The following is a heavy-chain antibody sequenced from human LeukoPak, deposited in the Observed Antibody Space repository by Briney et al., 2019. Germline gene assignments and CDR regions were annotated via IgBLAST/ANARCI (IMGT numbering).Heavy chain of an antibody. V-gene: IGHV3-7*03. CDR3: AKCRIGELTTFDF. D-gene: IGHD3-10*01. J-gene: IGHJ3*01. Sequence: GGSLRLSCAASGFTFSTYWMSWVRQAPGKGLEWVANMKQDGSEKYYVDSVKGRFTISRDNSKNTLYLQMNSLRAEDTAVYYCAKCRIGELTTFDFWGQGTMATISS. CDR1: GFTFSTYW. CDR2: MKQDGSEK.